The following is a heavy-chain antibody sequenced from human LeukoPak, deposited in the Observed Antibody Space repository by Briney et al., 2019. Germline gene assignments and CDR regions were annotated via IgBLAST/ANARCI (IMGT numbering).Heavy chain of an antibody. CDR2: MSPNSGNT. Sequence: ASVKVSCKASGYTFTSYDINWVRQATGQGPEWMGWMSPNSGNTGYAQKFQGRVTMTRSTSMSTAYMELSSLRSEDTAVYYCATDSGYSSGWSLGAFDIWGQGTMVTVSS. D-gene: IGHD6-19*01. J-gene: IGHJ3*02. CDR3: ATDSGYSSGWSLGAFDI. V-gene: IGHV1-8*01. CDR1: GYTFTSYD.